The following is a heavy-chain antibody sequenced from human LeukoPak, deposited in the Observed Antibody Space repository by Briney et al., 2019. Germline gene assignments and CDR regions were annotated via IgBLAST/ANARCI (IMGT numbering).Heavy chain of an antibody. J-gene: IGHJ4*01. CDR3: GKNKWVGAIHPLDY. CDR1: GFTFSSYS. Sequence: GGSLRLSCAASGFTFSSYSMNWVRQAPGKGLEWVSSISSSSSYIYYADSVKGRFTISRDNAKNSLYLQMNSLRAEDTAVYYGGKNKWVGAIHPLDYWGQEPWSPSPQ. V-gene: IGHV3-21*01. CDR2: ISSSSSYI. D-gene: IGHD1-26*01.